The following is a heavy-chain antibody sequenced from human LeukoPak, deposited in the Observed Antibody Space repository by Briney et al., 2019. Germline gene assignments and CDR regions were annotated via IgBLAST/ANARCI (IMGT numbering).Heavy chain of an antibody. CDR2: ISHSGST. Sequence: ETLSLTCAVYGGSFSGYYWSWIRQPPGKGLEWIGEISHSGSTNYNPSLKSRVTISVDTSKNQFSLKLSSVTAADTAVYYCARGSVVVTAILVPGWFDPWGQGTLVTVSS. CDR1: GGSFSGYY. V-gene: IGHV4-34*01. D-gene: IGHD2-21*02. CDR3: ARGSVVVTAILVPGWFDP. J-gene: IGHJ5*02.